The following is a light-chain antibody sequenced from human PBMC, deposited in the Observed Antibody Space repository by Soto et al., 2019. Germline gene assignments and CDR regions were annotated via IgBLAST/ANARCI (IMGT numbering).Light chain of an antibody. V-gene: IGLV2-14*01. CDR3: VSYIESSLTHWV. CDR2: EVD. J-gene: IGLJ3*02. CDR1: YTDVGGYNR. Sequence: QSALTQPASVSGSPGQSITISCTGTYTDVGGYNRVSWYQHHAGKGPKMLIFEVDNRPSGISDRFSGSKSGDTASLTISDLQAEDEADYYCVSYIESSLTHWVFGRGTKLTVL.